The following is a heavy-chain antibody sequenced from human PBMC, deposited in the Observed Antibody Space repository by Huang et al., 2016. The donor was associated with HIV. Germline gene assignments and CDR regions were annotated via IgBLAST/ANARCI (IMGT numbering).Heavy chain of an antibody. J-gene: IGHJ2*01. CDR3: ARSPQIYESSGLAHWYFDF. CDR2: IYDSGRT. CDR1: GGSIRSHH. D-gene: IGHD3-22*01. V-gene: IGHV4-59*11. Sequence: QVQLQESGPGLVKPSETLSLSCTVSGGSIRSHHWSWIRQPPGKGLEGIGTIYDSGRTNYNPSFKSRVTISPDTSKNSFSLKVTAVTAADTAVYYCARSPQIYESSGLAHWYFDFWGRGTLVTVSS.